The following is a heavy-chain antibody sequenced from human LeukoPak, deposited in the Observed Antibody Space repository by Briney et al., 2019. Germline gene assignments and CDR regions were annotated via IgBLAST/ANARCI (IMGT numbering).Heavy chain of an antibody. V-gene: IGHV3-9*01. D-gene: IGHD6-13*01. CDR3: AKAPPGSSWSSYYYYYYMDV. J-gene: IGHJ6*03. CDR1: GFTFDDYA. CDR2: ISWNSGSI. Sequence: GGSLRLSCAASGFTFDDYAMHWVRQAPGKGLEWVSGISWNSGSIGYADSVKGRFTISRDNAKNSLYLQMNSLRAEDTAVYYCAKAPPGSSWSSYYYYYYMDVWGKGTTVTVSS.